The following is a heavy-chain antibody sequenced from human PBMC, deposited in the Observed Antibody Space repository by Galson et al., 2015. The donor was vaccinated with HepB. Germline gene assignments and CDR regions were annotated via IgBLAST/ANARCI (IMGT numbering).Heavy chain of an antibody. CDR1: GFTFRSYG. D-gene: IGHD3-22*01. V-gene: IGHV3-23*01. Sequence: SLRLSCAASGFTFRSYGMSWVRQAPGKGLEWVSAISGSGVTTYYADSVKGRFTISRDNSKNTLYLQMNSLRAEDTALYFCAKDFDSSGFYYDYLDYWGQGTLVAVSS. CDR3: AKDFDSSGFYYDYLDY. J-gene: IGHJ4*02. CDR2: ISGSGVTT.